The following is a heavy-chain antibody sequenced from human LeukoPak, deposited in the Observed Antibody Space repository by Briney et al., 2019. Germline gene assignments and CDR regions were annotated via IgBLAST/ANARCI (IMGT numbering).Heavy chain of an antibody. CDR3: ARDRPTYYYDSSGQNDY. D-gene: IGHD3-22*01. J-gene: IGHJ4*02. V-gene: IGHV4-59*12. Sequence: SETLSLTCTVSGGSISSYYWSWIRQPPGKGLEWIGYIYYSGSTNYNPSLKSRVTISVDTSKNQFSLKLSSVTAADTAVYYCARDRPTYYYDSSGQNDYWGQGTLVTVSS. CDR1: GGSISSYY. CDR2: IYYSGST.